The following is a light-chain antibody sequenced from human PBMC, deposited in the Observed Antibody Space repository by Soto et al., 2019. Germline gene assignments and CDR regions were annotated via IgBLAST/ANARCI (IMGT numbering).Light chain of an antibody. CDR2: AAS. CDR3: QQYNSYPLT. Sequence: GDRVSLTCRASQDIRTSLAWYQQKPGKAPKVLIHAASTLQSGVPSRFSGSGYGTEFNLTISSLQTDDFATYYCQQYNSYPLTFGGGTKVDIK. J-gene: IGKJ4*01. V-gene: IGKV1-9*01. CDR1: QDIRTS.